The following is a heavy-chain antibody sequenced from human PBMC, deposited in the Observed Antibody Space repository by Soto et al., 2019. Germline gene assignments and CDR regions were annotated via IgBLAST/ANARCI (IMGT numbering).Heavy chain of an antibody. V-gene: IGHV1-8*01. J-gene: IGHJ5*02. CDR2: MNPNSGNT. CDR3: ARESGGLDP. CDR1: GYTFTSYD. Sequence: ASVKVSCKASGYTFTSYDINWVRQATGQGLEWMGWMNPNSGNTGYAQKFQGRVTMTTDTSTSTAYMELRSLRSDDTALYYCARESGGLDPWGQGTLVTVSS.